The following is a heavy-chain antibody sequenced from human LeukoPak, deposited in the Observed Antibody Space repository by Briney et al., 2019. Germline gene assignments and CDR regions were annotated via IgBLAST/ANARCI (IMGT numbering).Heavy chain of an antibody. CDR1: GYIFTSYS. V-gene: IGHV1-18*01. CDR3: ARGVWYCTNGVCDYYYYGMDV. J-gene: IGHJ6*02. Sequence: PGASVKVSCKASGYIFTSYSISWVRQAPGQGLEWMGWISAYNGNTNYAQKLQGRVTMTTDTSTSTAYMELRSLRSDDTAVYYCARGVWYCTNGVCDYYYYGMDVWGQGTTVTVSS. CDR2: ISAYNGNT. D-gene: IGHD2-8*01.